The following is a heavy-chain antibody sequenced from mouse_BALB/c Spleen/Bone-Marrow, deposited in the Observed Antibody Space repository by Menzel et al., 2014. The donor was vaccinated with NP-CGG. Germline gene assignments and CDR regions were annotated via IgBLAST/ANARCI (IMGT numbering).Heavy chain of an antibody. CDR1: GYTFSSYW. D-gene: IGHD3-2*01. CDR2: VLPGSDST. J-gene: IGHJ3*01. V-gene: IGHV1-9*01. CDR3: ARDSSDYLAWFAY. Sequence: QVQLQQSGAELMKPGASVKMSCKATGYTFSSYWIEWVKRRPGHGLEWIGEVLPGSDSTNYNENFKGKATFTADTSSNTAYMQLNSLTSEDSAVYFCARDSSDYLAWFAYWGQGTLVTVSA.